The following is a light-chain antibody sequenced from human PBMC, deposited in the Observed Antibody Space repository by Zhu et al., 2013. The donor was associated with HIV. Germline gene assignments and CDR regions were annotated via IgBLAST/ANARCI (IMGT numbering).Light chain of an antibody. Sequence: ELVLTQSPGTLSLSPGESATLSCRASQSLTSIFLAWYQQRPGQSPRLLISGASRRATGIPDRFSGSGSGEDFTLTISRLEPEDFAVYYCQYYDGPAGYTFGQGTKLEIK. J-gene: IGKJ2*01. V-gene: IGKV3-20*01. CDR1: QSLTSIF. CDR2: GAS. CDR3: QYYDGPAGYT.